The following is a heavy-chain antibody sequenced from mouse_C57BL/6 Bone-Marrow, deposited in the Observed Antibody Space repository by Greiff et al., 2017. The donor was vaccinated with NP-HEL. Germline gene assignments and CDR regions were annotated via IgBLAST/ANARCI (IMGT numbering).Heavy chain of an antibody. CDR3: TWHYSNHFAY. V-gene: IGHV14-4*01. CDR1: GFNIKDDY. J-gene: IGHJ3*01. Sequence: VQLQQSGAELVRPGASVKLSCTASGFNIKDDYMHWVKQRPEQGLEWIGWIDPENGDTEYASKFQGKATITADTSSNTAYLQLSSLTSEDTAVYYCTWHYSNHFAYWGQGTLVTVSA. D-gene: IGHD2-5*01. CDR2: IDPENGDT.